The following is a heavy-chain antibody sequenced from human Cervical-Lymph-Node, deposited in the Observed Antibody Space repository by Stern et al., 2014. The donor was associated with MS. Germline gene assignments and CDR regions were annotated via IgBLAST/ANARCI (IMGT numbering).Heavy chain of an antibody. CDR1: GYTFTYRY. CDR2: IIPYNGIT. J-gene: IGHJ3*01. D-gene: IGHD4-17*01. V-gene: IGHV1-45*02. CDR3: VRSSLDGDQHSFAV. Sequence: QLVQSGAEVKKTGSSVKVSCRATGYTFTYRYLHWVRQAPGQAPEWMGWIIPYNGITDYAQKFQGRLPITRAPSIDPIYMELRSLRSEDTAMYYCVRSSLDGDQHSFAVWGQGTMVTVSS.